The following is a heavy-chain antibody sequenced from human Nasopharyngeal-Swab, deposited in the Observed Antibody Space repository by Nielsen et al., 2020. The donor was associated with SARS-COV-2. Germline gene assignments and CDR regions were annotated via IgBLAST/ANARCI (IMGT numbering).Heavy chain of an antibody. D-gene: IGHD2-15*01. CDR3: ATLMAGGGSLGNWLDP. V-gene: IGHV1-24*01. CDR1: GYTLTELS. Sequence: ASVKVSCKVSGYTLTELSMHWVRQAPGKGLEWMGGFDPEDGETIYAQKFQGRVTMTEDTSTDTAYMELSSLRSEDTAVYYCATLMAGGGSLGNWLDPWGQGTLVTVSS. J-gene: IGHJ5*02. CDR2: FDPEDGET.